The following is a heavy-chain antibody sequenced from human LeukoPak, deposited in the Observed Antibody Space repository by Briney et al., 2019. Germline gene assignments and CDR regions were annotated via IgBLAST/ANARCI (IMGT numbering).Heavy chain of an antibody. Sequence: GESLKISCKGSGYNVDDYWIGWVRQMLGKGLEWMGIMSPRNFETQYSLPFQGQVTFSVDKSTRTAYLQWRSLKASDTAMYYCAWRKYFSTWLEPWGQGTLVTVSS. CDR1: GYNVDDYW. CDR2: MSPRNFET. J-gene: IGHJ5*02. V-gene: IGHV5-51*01. CDR3: AWRKYFSTWLEP. D-gene: IGHD1-14*01.